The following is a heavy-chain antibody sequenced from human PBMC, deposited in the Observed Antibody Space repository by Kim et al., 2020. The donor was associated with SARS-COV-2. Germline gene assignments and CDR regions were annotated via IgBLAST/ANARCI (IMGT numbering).Heavy chain of an antibody. D-gene: IGHD3-22*01. V-gene: IGHV3-30*04. J-gene: IGHJ4*02. Sequence: GGSLRLSCAASGFTFSSYAMHWVRQAPGKGLEWVAVISYDGSSKYYADSVKGRFTISRDNSKNTLYLQMNSLRAEDTAVYYCARDYGPYSRGDSSGYISYWGQGTLVTVSS. CDR1: GFTFSSYA. CDR3: ARDYGPYSRGDSSGYISY. CDR2: ISYDGSSK.